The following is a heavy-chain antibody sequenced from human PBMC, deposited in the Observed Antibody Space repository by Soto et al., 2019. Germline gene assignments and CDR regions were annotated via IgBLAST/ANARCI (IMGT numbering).Heavy chain of an antibody. V-gene: IGHV2-5*01. CDR2: IYWNDEK. CDR3: GHWGYSTGWSDS. J-gene: IGHJ4*02. Sequence: QITLKESGPTLVKPTQTLTLTCTFSGFSLSTTAVGVGWVRQPPGKALEWLALIYWNDEKRYSPSLKSRLTTTKDTSKNQVVLTMTNMDPVDTATYYCGHWGYSTGWSDSWGQGTLVTVSS. CDR1: GFSLSTTAVG. D-gene: IGHD6-19*01.